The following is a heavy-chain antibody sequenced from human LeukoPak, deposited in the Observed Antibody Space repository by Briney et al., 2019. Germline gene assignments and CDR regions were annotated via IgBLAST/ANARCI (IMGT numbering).Heavy chain of an antibody. J-gene: IGHJ3*02. Sequence: VASVTVSCTASGYTFTSYAMHWVRQAPGQRLEWMGWINAGNGNTKYSQKFQGRVTITRDTSASTAYMELSSLRSEDTAVYYCARDDSSSWYPDAFDIWGQGTMVTVSS. CDR2: INAGNGNT. CDR1: GYTFTSYA. V-gene: IGHV1-3*01. D-gene: IGHD6-13*01. CDR3: ARDDSSSWYPDAFDI.